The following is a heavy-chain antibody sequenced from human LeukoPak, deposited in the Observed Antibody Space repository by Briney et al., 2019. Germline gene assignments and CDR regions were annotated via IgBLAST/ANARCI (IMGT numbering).Heavy chain of an antibody. CDR2: ITSSGAAT. D-gene: IGHD3-22*01. CDR1: GFTFSSYA. CDR3: AKDRPNYYGSNGHYYKLNGDC. J-gene: IGHJ4*02. V-gene: IGHV3-23*01. Sequence: GGSLRLSCAASGFTFSSYAMSWVRQAPGKGLEWVSSITSSGAATYYADSVKGRFTISRDNSDNTLYLQMSSLRAEDTAVYYCAKDRPNYYGSNGHYYKLNGDCWGQGTLVTVSS.